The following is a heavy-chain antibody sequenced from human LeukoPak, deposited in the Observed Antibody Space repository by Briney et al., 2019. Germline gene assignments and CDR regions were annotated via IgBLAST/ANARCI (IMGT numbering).Heavy chain of an antibody. CDR3: ARDQRPGWGEYFQH. D-gene: IGHD3-16*01. Sequence: PGRSLRLSCAASEFTFSSYGMHWVRQAPGKGLEWVAVIWYDGSYKYYADSVKGRFTISRDNSKNTVYLQMNSLRVEDTAVYYCARDQRPGWGEYFQHWGQGTLVTVSS. J-gene: IGHJ1*01. CDR2: IWYDGSYK. CDR1: EFTFSSYG. V-gene: IGHV3-33*01.